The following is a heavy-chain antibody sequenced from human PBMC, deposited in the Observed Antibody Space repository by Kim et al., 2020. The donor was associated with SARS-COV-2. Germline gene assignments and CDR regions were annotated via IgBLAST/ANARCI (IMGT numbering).Heavy chain of an antibody. V-gene: IGHV3-21*01. CDR1: GFTFSSYS. J-gene: IGHJ4*02. D-gene: IGHD4-17*01. Sequence: GGSLRLSCAASGFTFSSYSMNWVRQAPGKGLEWVSSISSSSSYIYYADSVKGRFTISRDNAKNSLYLQMNSLRAEDTAVYYCARDGDGDYLGTFDYWGQGTLVTVSS. CDR2: ISSSSSYI. CDR3: ARDGDGDYLGTFDY.